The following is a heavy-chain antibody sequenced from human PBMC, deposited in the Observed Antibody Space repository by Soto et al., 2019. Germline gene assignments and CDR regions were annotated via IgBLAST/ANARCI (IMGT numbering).Heavy chain of an antibody. CDR3: ARDPGQDVLMVYATNDYFDY. J-gene: IGHJ4*02. D-gene: IGHD2-8*01. V-gene: IGHV1-18*01. CDR1: GYTFTSYG. CDR2: ISAYNGNT. Sequence: ASVKVSCKASGYTFTSYGISWVRQAPGQGIEWMGWISAYNGNTNYAQKLQGRVTVTTDTSTSTAYMELRSLRSDDTAVYYCARDPGQDVLMVYATNDYFDYWGQGTLVTVSS.